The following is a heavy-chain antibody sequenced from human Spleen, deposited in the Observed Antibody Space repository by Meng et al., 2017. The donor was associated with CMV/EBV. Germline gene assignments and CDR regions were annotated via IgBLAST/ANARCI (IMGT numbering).Heavy chain of an antibody. V-gene: IGHV3-74*01. CDR1: GFTFSDAR. CDR3: ARALRGFDP. CDR2: INSDGSST. J-gene: IGHJ5*02. Sequence: GESLKISCAASGFTFSDARMNWVRQAPGKGLEWVSRINSDGSSTSYADSVKGRFTISRDNAKNTLYLQMNSLRAEDTAVYYCARALRGFDPWGQGTLVTVSS.